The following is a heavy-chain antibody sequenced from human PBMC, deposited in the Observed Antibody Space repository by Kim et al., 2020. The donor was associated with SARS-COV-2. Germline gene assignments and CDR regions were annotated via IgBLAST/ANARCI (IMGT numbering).Heavy chain of an antibody. V-gene: IGHV3-74*01. CDR1: GFTFSSYW. CDR2: INSDGSST. J-gene: IGHJ4*02. Sequence: GGSLRLSCAASGFTFSSYWMHWVRQAPGKGLVWVSRINSDGSSTSYADSVKGRFTISRDNAKNTLYLQMNSLRAEDTAVYYCARTRAYCGGDCYYFDYWGQGTLVTVSS. D-gene: IGHD2-21*02. CDR3: ARTRAYCGGDCYYFDY.